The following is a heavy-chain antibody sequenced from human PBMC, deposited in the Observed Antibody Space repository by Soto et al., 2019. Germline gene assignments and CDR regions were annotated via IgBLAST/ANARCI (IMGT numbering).Heavy chain of an antibody. V-gene: IGHV5-51*01. CDR1: GYSFSSYW. D-gene: IGHD2-2*01. J-gene: IGHJ6*02. CDR2: IYPGDSDT. CDR3: ARNKVYCSSISCYGMDV. Sequence: PGESLKISCKGSGYSFSSYWIVWVRQMPGKGLEWMGTIYPGDSDTRYSPAFQGQVTISADKSISTAYLQWNSLKAPDTAMYSCARNKVYCSSISCYGMDVWGQGAAVTVSS.